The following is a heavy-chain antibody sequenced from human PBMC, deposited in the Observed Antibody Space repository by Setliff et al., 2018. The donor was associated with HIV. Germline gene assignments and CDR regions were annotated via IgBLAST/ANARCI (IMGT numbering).Heavy chain of an antibody. CDR1: GGSISDNNW. V-gene: IGHV4-4*02. Sequence: PSETLSLTCAVSGGSISDNNWWSWVRQPPGKELEWIGEIFHSGSTNYNPSLKRRVTILVDKSKNQLSLRLSSVTAADTAVYYCARGPNLLTHYYDSSGYAVGYSDHWGQGTLVTVSS. CDR2: IFHSGST. D-gene: IGHD3-22*01. CDR3: ARGPNLLTHYYDSSGYAVGYSDH. J-gene: IGHJ4*02.